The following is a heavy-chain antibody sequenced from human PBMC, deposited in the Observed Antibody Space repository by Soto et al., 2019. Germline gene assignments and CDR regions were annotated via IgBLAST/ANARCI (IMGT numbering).Heavy chain of an antibody. CDR2: ISPLKGRT. Sequence: QVQLVQSGPDLKRPGASMKVSCKASGYTFTSYGISWVRQAPGQGLEWMAWISPLKGRTQYSQKAQGTVTLSTDTSSNAAYMEMTTLRVDDTAVYYCAMDYGARPEYFKHWGQGTLVTVS. CDR3: AMDYGARPEYFKH. D-gene: IGHD4-17*01. J-gene: IGHJ1*01. V-gene: IGHV1-18*04. CDR1: GYTFTSYG.